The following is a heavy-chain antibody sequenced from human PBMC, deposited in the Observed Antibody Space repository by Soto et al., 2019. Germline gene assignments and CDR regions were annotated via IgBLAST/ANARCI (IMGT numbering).Heavy chain of an antibody. D-gene: IGHD3-3*01. CDR3: ARDPARSDYDFWSGYYTLD. J-gene: IGHJ3*01. CDR1: GYTFTSYG. Sequence: ASVKVSCKASGYTFTSYGISWVRQAPGQGLEWMGWISAYNGNTNYAQKLQGRVTMTTDTSTSTAYMELRSLRSDDTAVYYCARDPARSDYDFWSGYYTLDWGQGTMVTVSS. CDR2: ISAYNGNT. V-gene: IGHV1-18*01.